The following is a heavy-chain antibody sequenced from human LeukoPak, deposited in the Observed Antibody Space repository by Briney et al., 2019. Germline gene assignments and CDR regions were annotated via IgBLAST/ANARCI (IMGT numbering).Heavy chain of an antibody. V-gene: IGHV3-33*01. CDR2: IWYEGSDK. CDR3: ARGSSSWYYFDY. CDR1: GFTFRGYG. Sequence: GGSLRLSCAASGFTFRGYGMHWVRQAPGRGLEWVAVIWYEGSDKHYADSVKGRFTISRDNSKNTLYLQLNSLRAEDTAVYYCARGSSSWYYFDYWGQGTLVTVSS. J-gene: IGHJ4*02. D-gene: IGHD6-13*01.